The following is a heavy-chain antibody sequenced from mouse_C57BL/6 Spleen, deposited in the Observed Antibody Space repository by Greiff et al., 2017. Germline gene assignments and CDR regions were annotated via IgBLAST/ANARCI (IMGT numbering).Heavy chain of an antibody. Sequence: VQLQQPGAELVKPGASVKLSCKASGYTFTSYWMQWVKQRPGQGLEWIGEIDPSDSYTNYNQKFKGKATLTVDTSARTAYMQLSSLTSEDSAVYYCARRPSPFWYFDVWGTGTTVTVSS. J-gene: IGHJ1*03. CDR1: GYTFTSYW. CDR2: IDPSDSYT. CDR3: ARRPSPFWYFDV. V-gene: IGHV1-50*01.